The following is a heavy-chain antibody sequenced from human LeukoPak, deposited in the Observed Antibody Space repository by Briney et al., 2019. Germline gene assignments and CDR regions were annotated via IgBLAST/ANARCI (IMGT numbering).Heavy chain of an antibody. CDR2: ISYSGRT. CDR3: ARAVSGRFDY. CDR1: AGSMSPYH. Sequence: PSETLSLTCTVSAGSMSPYHWGWIRQPPGKGLEWTGYISYSGRTNYNPSLKSRVTISVDTSKNLFSLKLSSVTAADTAIYYCARAVSGRFDYWGQGTLVTVSS. V-gene: IGHV4-59*08. D-gene: IGHD6-19*01. J-gene: IGHJ4*02.